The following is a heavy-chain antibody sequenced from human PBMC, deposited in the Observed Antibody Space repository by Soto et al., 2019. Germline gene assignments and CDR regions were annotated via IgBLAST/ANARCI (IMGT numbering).Heavy chain of an antibody. Sequence: QVQLVESGGGVVQPGRSLRLSCAASGFTFSSYGMHWVRQAPGKGLEWVAVISYDGSNKYYADSVKGRFTISRDNSKNTLYLQMNSLRAEDTAVYYCAKGRRYCSGGSCPQRYYYYGMDVW. CDR1: GFTFSSYG. CDR3: AKGRRYCSGGSCPQRYYYYGMDV. J-gene: IGHJ6*01. CDR2: ISYDGSNK. V-gene: IGHV3-30*18. D-gene: IGHD2-15*01.